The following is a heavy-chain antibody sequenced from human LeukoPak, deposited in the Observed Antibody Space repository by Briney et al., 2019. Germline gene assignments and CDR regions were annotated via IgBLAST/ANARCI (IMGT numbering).Heavy chain of an antibody. Sequence: PSETLSLTCTVSGDSVSSISYYWSWIRQHPGKGLEWIGCIYYSGGTYYNPSLKSRITISVDTSKNQFSLKLSSVTAADTAVYYCERQIYGDYPWGWYFDLWGRGTLVSVSS. CDR1: GDSVSSISYY. CDR3: ERQIYGDYPWGWYFDL. CDR2: IYYSGGT. D-gene: IGHD4-17*01. V-gene: IGHV4-31*03. J-gene: IGHJ2*01.